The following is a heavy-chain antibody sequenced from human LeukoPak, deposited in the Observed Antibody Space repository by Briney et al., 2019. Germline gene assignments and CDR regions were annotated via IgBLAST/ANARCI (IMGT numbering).Heavy chain of an antibody. J-gene: IGHJ4*02. CDR2: INRDGSER. CDR3: ARVLGGDGYNFDY. CDR1: GFTFSNYW. V-gene: IGHV3-7*03. Sequence: GGSLRLSCAASGFTFSNYWMTWVRQAPGKGLEWVANINRDGSERYYVDSVKGRFTISRDDAKSSLYLQMNSLRAEDTAVYYCARVLGGDGYNFDYWGQGTLVTVSS. D-gene: IGHD5-24*01.